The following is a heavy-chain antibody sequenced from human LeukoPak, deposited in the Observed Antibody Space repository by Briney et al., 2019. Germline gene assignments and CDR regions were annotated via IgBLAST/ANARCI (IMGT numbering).Heavy chain of an antibody. V-gene: IGHV1-46*01. CDR2: INPSGGST. CDR1: GYTFTSYY. D-gene: IGHD6-19*01. CDR3: ASRAVAGNYFQH. Sequence: SSVKVSCKASGYTFTSYYMHWVRQAPGQGLEWMGIINPSGGSTSYAQKIQGRVTMTRDTSTSTVYMELSSLRSEDTAVYYCASRAVAGNYFQHWGQGTLVTVSS. J-gene: IGHJ1*01.